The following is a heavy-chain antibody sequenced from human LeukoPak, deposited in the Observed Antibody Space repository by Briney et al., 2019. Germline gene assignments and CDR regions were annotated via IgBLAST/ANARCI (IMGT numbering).Heavy chain of an antibody. Sequence: GGSLRLSCAASGFTFSSYSMNWVRQAPGKGLEWVSSISSSSSYIYYADSVKGRFTISRDNAKNSLYLQMNSLRAEDTAVYYCVSGIAAAFRDHWGQGTLVTVSS. V-gene: IGHV3-21*01. CDR3: VSGIAAAFRDH. J-gene: IGHJ4*02. D-gene: IGHD6-13*01. CDR2: ISSSSSYI. CDR1: GFTFSSYS.